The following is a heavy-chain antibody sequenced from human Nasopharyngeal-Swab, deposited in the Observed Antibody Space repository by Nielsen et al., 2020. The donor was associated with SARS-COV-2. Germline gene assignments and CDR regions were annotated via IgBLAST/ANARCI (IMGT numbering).Heavy chain of an antibody. CDR1: GFTFSSYS. D-gene: IGHD1-1*01. J-gene: IGHJ6*02. Sequence: GESPKISCAASGFTFSSYSMNWVPQAPGKGLEWVSSISSSSSYIYYADSVKGRFTTSRDNTQKSLYLEMNSLRVEDTAVYYCARLGTESYHYYSLDVWGQGTTVTVSS. CDR2: ISSSSSYI. V-gene: IGHV3-21*01. CDR3: ARLGTESYHYYSLDV.